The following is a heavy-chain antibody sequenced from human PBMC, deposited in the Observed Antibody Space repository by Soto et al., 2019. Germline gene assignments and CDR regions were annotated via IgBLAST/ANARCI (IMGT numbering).Heavy chain of an antibody. V-gene: IGHV1-69*02. D-gene: IGHD2-21*01. CDR1: GGTFSSYT. Sequence: QVQLVQSGAEVKKPGSSVKVSCKASGGTFSSYTISWVRQAPGQGLEWMGRIIPILGIANYAQKFQGRVTITAEKSTSTAYMELSSLRSEDTAVYYCARSPRIPNNWFDPWGQGTLVTVSS. CDR3: ARSPRIPNNWFDP. CDR2: IIPILGIA. J-gene: IGHJ5*02.